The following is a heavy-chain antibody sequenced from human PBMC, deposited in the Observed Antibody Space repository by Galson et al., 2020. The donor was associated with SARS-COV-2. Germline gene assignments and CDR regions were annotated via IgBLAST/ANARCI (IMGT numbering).Heavy chain of an antibody. V-gene: IGHV4-31*03. D-gene: IGHD6-13*01. J-gene: IGHJ6*02. CDR2: IYYSGST. CDR3: ARDEIAAAGNADHYYYYYGMDV. CDR1: GGSISSGGYY. Sequence: SETLSLTCTVSGGSISSGGYYWSWIRQHPGKGLEWIGYIYYSGSTYYNPSLKSRVTISVDTSKNQFSLKLSSVTAADTAVYYCARDEIAAAGNADHYYYYYGMDVWGQGTTVTVSS.